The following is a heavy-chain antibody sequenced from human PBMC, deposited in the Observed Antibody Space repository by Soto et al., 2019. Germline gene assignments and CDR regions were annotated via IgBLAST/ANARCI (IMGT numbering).Heavy chain of an antibody. CDR1: GGSISSSSYY. J-gene: IGHJ5*02. CDR3: ARQYSSSRSRADWFDP. Sequence: SSETLSLTCTVSGGSISSSSYYWGWIRQPPGEGLEWIGSIYYSGSTYYNPSLKSRVTISVDTSKNQFSLKLSSVTAADTAVYYCARQYSSSRSRADWFDPWGQGTLVTVSS. V-gene: IGHV4-39*01. D-gene: IGHD6-6*01. CDR2: IYYSGST.